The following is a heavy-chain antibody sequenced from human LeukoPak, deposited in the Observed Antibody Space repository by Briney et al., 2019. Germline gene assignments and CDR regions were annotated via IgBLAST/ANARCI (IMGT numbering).Heavy chain of an antibody. Sequence: SETLSLTCGFYGGSFRNYYWSCIRQSPGKGLEWIGEINQSGRTNYNPSLKTRLTISVDTAKNLFSLNLTSMTAADTATYYCAVRDGHSTSSGDTWGQGTLVAVSS. J-gene: IGHJ5*02. CDR3: AVRDGHSTSSGDT. V-gene: IGHV4-34*01. CDR1: GGSFRNYY. D-gene: IGHD6-6*01. CDR2: INQSGRT.